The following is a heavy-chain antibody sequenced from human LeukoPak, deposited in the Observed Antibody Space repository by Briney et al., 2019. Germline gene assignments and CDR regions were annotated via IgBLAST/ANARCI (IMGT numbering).Heavy chain of an antibody. V-gene: IGHV3-30*02. CDR1: GFTFSSYG. CDR2: IRYDGSNK. J-gene: IGHJ4*02. Sequence: GGSLRLSCAASGFTFSSYGMHWVRQAPGKGLEWVAFIRYDGSNKYYADSVKGRFTISRDKSKNTLYLQMNSLRAEDTAVYYCARLLAYNSGGEAFDHWGQGNLVTVSS. CDR3: ARLLAYNSGGEAFDH. D-gene: IGHD1-20*01.